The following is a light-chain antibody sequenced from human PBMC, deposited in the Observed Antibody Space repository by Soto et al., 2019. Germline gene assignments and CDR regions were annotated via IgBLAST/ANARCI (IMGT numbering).Light chain of an antibody. J-gene: IGKJ2*01. CDR1: QSVSTY. CDR2: DVS. V-gene: IGKV3-11*01. Sequence: EIVLTQSPATLSLSPGERATLSCRASQSVSTYLAWYHQKPGQAPRLLIYDVSNRATGIPARFSGSGSGTAFTLTIDSLEPEDFGVYYCQQHSIWPPRYTFGQGTKLEIK. CDR3: QQHSIWPPRYT.